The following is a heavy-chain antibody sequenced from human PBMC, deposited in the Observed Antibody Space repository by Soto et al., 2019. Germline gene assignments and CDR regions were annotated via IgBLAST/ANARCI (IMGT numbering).Heavy chain of an antibody. CDR1: GFTFSSYG. CDR2: ISYDGSNK. D-gene: IGHD6-19*01. Sequence: GSLRLSCAASGFTFSSYGMHWVRQAPGKGLEWVAVISYDGSNKYYADSVKGRFTISRDNSKNTLYLQMNSLRAEDTAVYYCAKDRYSSGWALSPYYYYGMDVWGQGTTVTVSS. V-gene: IGHV3-30*18. J-gene: IGHJ6*02. CDR3: AKDRYSSGWALSPYYYYGMDV.